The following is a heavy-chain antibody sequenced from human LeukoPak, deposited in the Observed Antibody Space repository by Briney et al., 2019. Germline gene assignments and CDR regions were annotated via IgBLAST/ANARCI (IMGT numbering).Heavy chain of an antibody. CDR3: ARKYNYDSSGLDY. J-gene: IGHJ4*02. V-gene: IGHV1-46*01. D-gene: IGHD3-22*01. Sequence: ASVKVSCKASGSNLISYYMHWVRQAPGQGLERMGIINPSGGSTSYAQKFQGRVTMTGGTSTSTVYMELSSLRSEDTAVYYCARKYNYDSSGLDYWDQGTLVTVSS. CDR1: GSNLISYY. CDR2: INPSGGST.